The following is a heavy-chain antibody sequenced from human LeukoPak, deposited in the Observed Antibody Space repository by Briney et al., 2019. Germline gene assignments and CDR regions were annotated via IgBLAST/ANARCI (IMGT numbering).Heavy chain of an antibody. CDR1: GFTLSGYW. V-gene: IGHV3-7*01. CDR3: ARDWVAGVPFDAFDI. CDR2: IKEDGSET. J-gene: IGHJ3*02. D-gene: IGHD3-10*01. Sequence: GGSLRLSCAASGFTLSGYWMSWVRRAPGKGLEWVANIKEDGSETYYVDSVKGRFTISRDNAKNSLYLHMNSLTAEDTAMYYCARDWVAGVPFDAFDIWGQGTMVSVSS.